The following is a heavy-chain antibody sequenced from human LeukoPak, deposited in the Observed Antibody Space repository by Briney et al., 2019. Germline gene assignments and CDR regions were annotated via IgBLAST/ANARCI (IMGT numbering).Heavy chain of an antibody. J-gene: IGHJ5*02. Sequence: SETLSLTCTVSGGSISSSSYYWGWIRQPPGKGLEWIGSIYYSGSTYYNPSLKSRVTISVDTSKNQFSLKLSSVTAADTAVYYCARHGYSSSWYAGRLNWFDPWGQGTLVTVSS. D-gene: IGHD6-13*01. CDR2: IYYSGST. CDR3: ARHGYSSSWYAGRLNWFDP. V-gene: IGHV4-39*01. CDR1: GGSISSSSYY.